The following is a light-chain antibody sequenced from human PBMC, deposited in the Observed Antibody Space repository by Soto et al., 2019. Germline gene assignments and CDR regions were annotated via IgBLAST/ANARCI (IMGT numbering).Light chain of an antibody. V-gene: IGKV1-5*01. J-gene: IGKJ1*01. CDR2: DAS. Sequence: DIQMTQSPSTLSAFVGDRVTITCRASQSIGRWLAWYQQKPGKAPKLLIYDASSLESGVPSRFSGSGSGTEFTLTISSLQADDFAAYYCQQYNTYSPERTFGQGTKVEVK. CDR3: QQYNTYSPERT. CDR1: QSIGRW.